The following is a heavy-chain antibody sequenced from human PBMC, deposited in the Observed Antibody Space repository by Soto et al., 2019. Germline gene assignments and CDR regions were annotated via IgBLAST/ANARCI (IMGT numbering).Heavy chain of an antibody. J-gene: IGHJ6*02. Sequence: QVQLVQSGAEVKKPGSSVKVSCKASGGTFSSYAISWVRQAPGQGLEWMGGIIPIFGTANYAQKFQGRVTITADESTSTAYMELSSLRSEDKAVYYCASGDDSRFYYYYYGIDVWGQGTTVTVSS. V-gene: IGHV1-69*01. CDR2: IIPIFGTA. CDR3: ASGDDSRFYYYYYGIDV. CDR1: GGTFSSYA. D-gene: IGHD3-22*01.